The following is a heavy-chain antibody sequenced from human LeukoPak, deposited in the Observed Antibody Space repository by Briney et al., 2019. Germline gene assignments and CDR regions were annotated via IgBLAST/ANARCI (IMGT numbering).Heavy chain of an antibody. CDR2: VYYSGKT. J-gene: IGHJ4*02. Sequence: SETLSLTCTVSGGPISSTTYYWGWIRQPPGKGLEWIGSVYYSGKTYYNPSLKSRVTISLDTSKNQFSPNLTSVTAADTAVYYCARGPWTGTSVPGGYWGQGTLVTVSS. CDR1: GGPISSTTYY. D-gene: IGHD3-10*02. V-gene: IGHV4-39*07. CDR3: ARGPWTGTSVPGGY.